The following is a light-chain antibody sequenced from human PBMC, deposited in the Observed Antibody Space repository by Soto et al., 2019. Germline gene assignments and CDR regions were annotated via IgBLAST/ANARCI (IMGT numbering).Light chain of an antibody. V-gene: IGKV1-17*01. CDR1: QAIRND. CDR3: LHHIIWIP. CDR2: AAS. J-gene: IGKJ5*01. Sequence: TQSPSSRSASVGDRVTITFRASQAIRNDLGWYQQKPGKAPKRLIYAASSLQSGVPSRFIGSGSGTEFTLTNCSVQPRHIATYYSLHHIIWIPVGQGTRLEIK.